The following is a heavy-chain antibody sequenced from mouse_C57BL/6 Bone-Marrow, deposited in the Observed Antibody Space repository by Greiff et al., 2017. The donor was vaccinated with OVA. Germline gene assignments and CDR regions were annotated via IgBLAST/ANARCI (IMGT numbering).Heavy chain of an antibody. D-gene: IGHD1-1*01. J-gene: IGHJ2*01. CDR2: IYPGDGDT. CDR3: ARRMRVLRSYFDY. Sequence: VKLMESGPELVKPGASVKISCKASGYAFSSSWMNWVKQRPGKGLEWIGRIYPGDGDTNYNGKFKGKATLTADKSSSTAYMQLSSLTSEDSAVYFCARRMRVLRSYFDYWGQGTTLTVSS. CDR1: GYAFSSSW. V-gene: IGHV1-82*01.